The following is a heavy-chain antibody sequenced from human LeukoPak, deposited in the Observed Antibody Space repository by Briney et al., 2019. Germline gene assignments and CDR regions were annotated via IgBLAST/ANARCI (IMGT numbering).Heavy chain of an antibody. V-gene: IGHV4-34*01. D-gene: IGHD4-17*01. CDR1: GGSFSGYY. CDR3: ARVAYGDYYFDH. Sequence: TPSETLSLTCAVYGGSFSGYYWSWIRQPPGKGLKWIGEINHSGSTNYNPSVKSRVTMSKDTSKNQFSLKLSSVTAADTAVYYCARVAYGDYYFDHWGQGTLVTVSS. CDR2: INHSGST. J-gene: IGHJ4*02.